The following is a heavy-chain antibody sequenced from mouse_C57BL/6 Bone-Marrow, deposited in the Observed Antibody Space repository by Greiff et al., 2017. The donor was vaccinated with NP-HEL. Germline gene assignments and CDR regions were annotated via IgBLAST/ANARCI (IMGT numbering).Heavy chain of an antibody. Sequence: VQLQQSGAELARPGASVKLSCKASGYTFTSYGISWVKQRTGQGLEWIGEIYPRSGNTYYNEKFKGKATLTADKSSSTAYMELRSLTSEDSAVYFCAREGRLSYYAMDYWGQGTAVTVSS. CDR2: IYPRSGNT. CDR1: GYTFTSYG. D-gene: IGHD2-2*01. V-gene: IGHV1-81*01. J-gene: IGHJ4*01. CDR3: AREGRLSYYAMDY.